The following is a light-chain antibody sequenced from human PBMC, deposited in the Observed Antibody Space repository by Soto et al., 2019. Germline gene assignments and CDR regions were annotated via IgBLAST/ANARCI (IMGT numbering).Light chain of an antibody. Sequence: VLRTSLSTRAFFTGEKNTLSFSASRSVTNNYLAWYQQKPGQAPRLLIYGASTRATGIPARFSGSGSGTDFTLTISSLEAEECTRYYCQPRSNLPLSFGAGTKVDIK. J-gene: IGKJ4*01. CDR2: GAS. V-gene: IGKV3D-20*02. CDR3: QPRSNLPLS. CDR1: RSVTNNY.